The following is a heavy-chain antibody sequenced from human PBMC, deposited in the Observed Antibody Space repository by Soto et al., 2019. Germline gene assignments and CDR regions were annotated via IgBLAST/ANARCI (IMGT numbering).Heavy chain of an antibody. CDR3: ARKSSSSSWFDP. CDR1: GYTFTSYD. J-gene: IGHJ5*02. Sequence: ASVKVSCKASGYTFTSYDINWVRQATGQGLVWMGWISGYNGDTNYAQNLQGRVTMTTDPSTSTAYMDLRSLRSDDTAVYYCARKSSSSSWFDPWGQGTLVTVSS. V-gene: IGHV1-18*01. D-gene: IGHD6-6*01. CDR2: ISGYNGDT.